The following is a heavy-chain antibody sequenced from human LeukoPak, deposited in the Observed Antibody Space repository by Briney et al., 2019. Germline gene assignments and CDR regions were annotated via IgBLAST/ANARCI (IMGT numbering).Heavy chain of an antibody. CDR3: AKGYQRPDY. CDR1: GFTFSTYT. V-gene: IGHV3-21*01. J-gene: IGHJ4*02. D-gene: IGHD2-2*01. CDR2: ISSSSSNI. Sequence: GGSLRLSCAASGFTFSTYTMNWVRQAPGKGLEWVSSISSSSSNIYYADSVKGRFTISRDNAMNSVYLQMNSLRVEDTAVYYCAKGYQRPDYWGQGTLITVSS.